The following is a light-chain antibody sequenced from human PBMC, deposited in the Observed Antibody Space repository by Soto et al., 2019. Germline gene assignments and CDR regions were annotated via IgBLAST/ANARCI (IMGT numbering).Light chain of an antibody. CDR3: QQYNSYPYT. CDR1: QSISSR. Sequence: DIPVTQSPSTLSASTGDRVTITCRASQSISSRLAWYQQKPGKAPKLLIYKASSLESGVPPRFSGSGSGTEFTLTISSLQPDDLATYYCQQYNSYPYTFGQGTKLEIK. CDR2: KAS. V-gene: IGKV1-5*03. J-gene: IGKJ2*01.